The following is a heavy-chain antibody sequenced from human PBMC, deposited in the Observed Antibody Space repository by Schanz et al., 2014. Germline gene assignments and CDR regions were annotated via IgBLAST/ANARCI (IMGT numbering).Heavy chain of an antibody. D-gene: IGHD5-18*01. CDR2: IYSGVST. J-gene: IGHJ4*02. V-gene: IGHV3-66*01. CDR3: ARGDTVAGLDY. CDR1: GFIVSSTY. Sequence: EVQLVESGGDLVQPGGSQRLSCAASGFIVSSTYMTWVRQAPGKGLEWVSIIYSGVSTYYADSVKGRFTISRDNSKNTVYLQMNSLRGEDTGMYYCARGDTVAGLDYWGRGPLVTVSS.